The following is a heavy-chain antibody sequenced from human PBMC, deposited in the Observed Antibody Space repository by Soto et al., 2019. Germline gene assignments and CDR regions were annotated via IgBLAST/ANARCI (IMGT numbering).Heavy chain of an antibody. CDR3: VKEGNGCYSPGSFNF. V-gene: IGHV3-23*01. CDR2: ISGTGTSA. CDR1: GFTFSNAW. J-gene: IGHJ3*01. Sequence: GGSLRLSCAASGFTFSNAWMSWVRQAPGKGLEWVSVISGTGTSAYYADSVKGRFTISRDNSKNTLYLQMNSLRAQDTSIYFCVKEGNGCYSPGSFNFWGRGTRGTVS. D-gene: IGHD2-21*02.